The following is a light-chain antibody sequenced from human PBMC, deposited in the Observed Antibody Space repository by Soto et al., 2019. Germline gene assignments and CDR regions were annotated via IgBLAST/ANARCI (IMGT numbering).Light chain of an antibody. Sequence: DIQMTQSPSSLSASVGDRVTITCRASQDINSNLAWFQQRPGKVPKPLIYAASSLQSEVPSKFSGSGSGTNFTLTISSLQPEDFATYYCKQYNSHPHTFGQGTELEIK. CDR3: KQYNSHPHT. J-gene: IGKJ2*01. V-gene: IGKV1-16*02. CDR1: QDINSN. CDR2: AAS.